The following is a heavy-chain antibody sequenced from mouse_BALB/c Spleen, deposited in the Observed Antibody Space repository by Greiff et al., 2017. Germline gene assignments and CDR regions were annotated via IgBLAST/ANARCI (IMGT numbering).Heavy chain of an antibody. CDR1: GFAFSSYD. CDR2: ISSGGGST. J-gene: IGHJ2*01. CDR3: ARLGITTYFDY. V-gene: IGHV5-12-1*01. Sequence: VQLKESGGGLVKPGGSLKLSCAASGFAFSSYDMSWVRQTPEKRLEWVAYISSGGGSTYYPDTVKGRFTISRDNAKNTLYLQMSRLKSEDTAMDYCARLGITTYFDYWGQGTTLTVSS. D-gene: IGHD1-1*01.